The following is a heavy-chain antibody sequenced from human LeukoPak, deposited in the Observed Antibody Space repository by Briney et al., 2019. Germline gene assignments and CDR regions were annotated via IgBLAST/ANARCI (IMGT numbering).Heavy chain of an antibody. J-gene: IGHJ4*02. CDR2: IYYSGST. CDR1: GGSISSYY. Sequence: PSETLSLTCTVSGGSISSYYWSWIRQPPGKGLEWVGDIYYSGSTNYNPSLKSRVTISVDTSKNQFSLKLYSVTAADTAVYYCARAVEYYYDSSGYYSYYFDYWGQGTLVTVSS. D-gene: IGHD3-22*01. V-gene: IGHV4-59*01. CDR3: ARAVEYYYDSSGYYSYYFDY.